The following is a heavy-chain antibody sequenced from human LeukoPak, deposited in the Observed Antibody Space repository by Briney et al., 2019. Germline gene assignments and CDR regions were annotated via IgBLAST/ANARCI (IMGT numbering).Heavy chain of an antibody. Sequence: GGSLRLSCAASGFTFSSYSMNWVRQAPGKGLEWVSYISSSSSTIYYADSVKGRFTISRDNAKNSLYPQMNSLRAEDTAVYYCAKDLAEKYAFDIWGQGTMVTVSS. D-gene: IGHD3-16*01. V-gene: IGHV3-48*01. CDR2: ISSSSSTI. CDR1: GFTFSSYS. CDR3: AKDLAEKYAFDI. J-gene: IGHJ3*02.